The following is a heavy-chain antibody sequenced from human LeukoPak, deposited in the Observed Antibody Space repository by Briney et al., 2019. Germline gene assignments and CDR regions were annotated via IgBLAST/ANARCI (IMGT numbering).Heavy chain of an antibody. CDR2: ISAYNGNT. J-gene: IGHJ4*02. Sequence: ASVKVSCKASGYTFTSYGISWVRQAPGQGLEWMGWISAYNGNTNYAQKLQGRVTMTTDTSTSTAYMELRSLRSDDTAVYYCARDQKRGYDILTGYYFFDYWGQGTLVTVSS. V-gene: IGHV1-18*01. CDR3: ARDQKRGYDILTGYYFFDY. D-gene: IGHD3-9*01. CDR1: GYTFTSYG.